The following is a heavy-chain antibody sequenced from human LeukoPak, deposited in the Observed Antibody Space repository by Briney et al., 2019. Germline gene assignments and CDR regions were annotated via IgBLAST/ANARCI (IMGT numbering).Heavy chain of an antibody. V-gene: IGHV3-66*01. D-gene: IGHD4-17*01. CDR3: AKEADDYGDPSIDY. J-gene: IGHJ4*02. CDR1: GCTVSSNY. Sequence: GGTLTLSCTASGCTVSSNYMSWVRQAPGKGLEWVAVIYSGGSTYYADSVKRRFTISRDNSKNTLYLQMNSLRAEDTAVYYCAKEADDYGDPSIDYWGQGTLVTVSS. CDR2: IYSGGST.